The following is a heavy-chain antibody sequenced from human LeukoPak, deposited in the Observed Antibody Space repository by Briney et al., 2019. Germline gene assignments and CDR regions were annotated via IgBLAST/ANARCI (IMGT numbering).Heavy chain of an antibody. D-gene: IGHD3-10*01. CDR3: ARDRGSNYFDY. CDR2: ISYDGSNK. CDR1: GFTFSSYA. J-gene: IGHJ4*02. Sequence: GGSLRLSCAAPGFTFSSYAMHWVRQAPGKGLEWVAVISYDGSNKYYADSVKGRFTISRDNSKNTLYLQMNSLRAEDTAVYYCARDRGSNYFDYWGQGTLVTVSS. V-gene: IGHV3-30*04.